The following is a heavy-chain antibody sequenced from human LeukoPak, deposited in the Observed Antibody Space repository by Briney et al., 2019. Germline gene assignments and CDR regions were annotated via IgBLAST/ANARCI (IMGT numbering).Heavy chain of an antibody. J-gene: IGHJ3*02. CDR3: ARGDRAMKHDALDI. CDR1: GFTFSDYH. CDR2: ISSSGFAI. D-gene: IGHD5-18*01. V-gene: IGHV3-11*01. Sequence: PGGSLRLSCAASGFTFSDYHMNWIRRAPGKGLEWVSYISSSGFAIYFADSVKGRFTISRDNAKNSLYLQMNSLRADDTAVYYCARGDRAMKHDALDIWGQGTMVTVSS.